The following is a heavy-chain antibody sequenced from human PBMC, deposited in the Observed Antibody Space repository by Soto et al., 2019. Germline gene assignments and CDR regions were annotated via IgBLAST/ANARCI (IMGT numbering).Heavy chain of an antibody. CDR2: IKQDGSEK. D-gene: IGHD2-8*01. CDR1: GFTFSSYW. Sequence: GGSLRLSCAASGFTFSSYWMSWVRQAPGKGLEWVANIKQDGSEKYYVDSVKGRFTISRDNAKNSLYLQMNSLRAEDTAVYYCARDKEGLMVYAVYYFDYWGQGTLVTVSS. V-gene: IGHV3-7*01. J-gene: IGHJ4*02. CDR3: ARDKEGLMVYAVYYFDY.